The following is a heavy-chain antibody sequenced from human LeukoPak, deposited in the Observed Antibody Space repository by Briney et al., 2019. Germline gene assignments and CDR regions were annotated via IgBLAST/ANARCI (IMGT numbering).Heavy chain of an antibody. Sequence: GGSLRLSCAASGFTFSSYAMSWVRQAPGKGLEWVSAISGSGGSTNYADSVKGRFTISRDNSKNTLYLQMNSLRAEDTAVYYCAKSISVPGRRPEYYFDYWGQGTLVTVSS. CDR3: AKSISVPGRRPEYYFDY. CDR1: GFTFSSYA. J-gene: IGHJ4*02. V-gene: IGHV3-23*01. CDR2: ISGSGGST. D-gene: IGHD6-19*01.